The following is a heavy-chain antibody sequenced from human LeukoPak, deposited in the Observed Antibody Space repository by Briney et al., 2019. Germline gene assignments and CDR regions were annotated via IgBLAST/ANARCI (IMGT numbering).Heavy chain of an antibody. CDR3: ARDRDHDFWSESYGMDV. V-gene: IGHV4-59*12. CDR1: GGSISSYY. D-gene: IGHD3-3*01. Sequence: SETLSLTCTVSGGSISSYYWSWIRQPPGKGLEWIGYIYYSGSTNYNPSLKSRVTISVDTSKNQFSLKLSSVTAADTAVYYCARDRDHDFWSESYGMDVWGQGTTVTVSS. J-gene: IGHJ6*02. CDR2: IYYSGST.